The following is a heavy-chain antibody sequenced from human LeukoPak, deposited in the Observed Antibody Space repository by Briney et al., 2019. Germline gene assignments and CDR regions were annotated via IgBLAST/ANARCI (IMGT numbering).Heavy chain of an antibody. CDR1: GFTFSSYA. J-gene: IGHJ4*02. V-gene: IGHV3-23*01. Sequence: GGSLRLSCAASGFTFSSYAMSWVRQAPGKGLEWVSAISGSGGSTYYADSVKGRFTISRDNSKNTLYLQMNSLRAEDTAAYYCAKDLQYSGYDSSFDYWGQGTLVTVSS. CDR2: ISGSGGST. D-gene: IGHD5-12*01. CDR3: AKDLQYSGYDSSFDY.